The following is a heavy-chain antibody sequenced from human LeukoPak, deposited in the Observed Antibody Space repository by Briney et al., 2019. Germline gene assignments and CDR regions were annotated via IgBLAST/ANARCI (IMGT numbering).Heavy chain of an antibody. CDR2: IYPGDSDT. J-gene: IGHJ5*02. D-gene: IGHD3-3*01. V-gene: IGHV5-51*01. CDR1: GYSFTSYW. CDR3: ARQDYDFWSGYSGQNNWFDP. Sequence: WESLKISCKGSGYSFTSYWIGWVRQMPGKGLEWMGIIYPGDSDTRYSPSFQGQVTISADKSISTAYLQWSSLKASDTAMYYCARQDYDFWSGYSGQNNWFDPWGQGTLVTVSS.